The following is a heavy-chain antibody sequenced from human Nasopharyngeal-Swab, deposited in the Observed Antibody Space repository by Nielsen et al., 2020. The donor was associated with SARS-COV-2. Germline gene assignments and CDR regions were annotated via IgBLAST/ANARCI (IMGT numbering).Heavy chain of an antibody. J-gene: IGHJ6*03. CDR3: ARGVPHGYYYMDV. D-gene: IGHD6-6*01. CDR1: GGSFSGYS. V-gene: IGHV4-34*01. CDR2: INHSGST. Sequence: GPLRLPCALYGGSFSGYSWSWIRQPPGKGLEWIGEINHSGSTNYNPSLKSRVTISVDTSKNQFSLKLSSVTAADTAVYYCARGVPHGYYYMDVWGKGTTVTVSS.